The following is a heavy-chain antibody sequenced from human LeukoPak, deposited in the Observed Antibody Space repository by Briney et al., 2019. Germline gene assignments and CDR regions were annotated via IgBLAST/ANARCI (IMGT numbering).Heavy chain of an antibody. Sequence: PGGSLRLSWAASGFTFSSYWMHWVRQAPGKGLVWVSRINSDGSSTSYADSVKGRFTISRDNAKNSLYLQMNSLRAEDTAAYYCAREYSYGSYFDYWGQGTLVTVSS. CDR3: AREYSYGSYFDY. J-gene: IGHJ4*02. CDR1: GFTFSSYW. CDR2: INSDGSST. V-gene: IGHV3-74*01. D-gene: IGHD5-18*01.